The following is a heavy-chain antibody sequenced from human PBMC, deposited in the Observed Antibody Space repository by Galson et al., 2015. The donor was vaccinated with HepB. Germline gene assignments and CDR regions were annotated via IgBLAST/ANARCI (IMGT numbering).Heavy chain of an antibody. D-gene: IGHD3-22*01. V-gene: IGHV3-49*03. J-gene: IGHJ5*02. CDR2: IRSQTYGGTT. CDR3: ARGRDNYDSSGYSS. CDR1: GINFAFYF. Sequence: SLRLSCADSGINFAFYFMSWFRQAPGKGLEWVGFIRSQTYGGTTEYAASVKGRFTISRDDSKSIAYLEMNSLKTEDTAVYYCARGRDNYDSSGYSSWGQGTLVAVSS.